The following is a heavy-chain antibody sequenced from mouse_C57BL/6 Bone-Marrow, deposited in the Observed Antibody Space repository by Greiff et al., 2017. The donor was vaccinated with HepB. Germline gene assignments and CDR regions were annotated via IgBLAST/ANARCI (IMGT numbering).Heavy chain of an antibody. J-gene: IGHJ2*01. V-gene: IGHV1-77*01. CDR1: GYTFTDYY. CDR2: IGPGSGST. Sequence: QVQLQQSGAELVKPGASVKISCKASGYTFTDYYINWVKQRPGQGLEWIGKIGPGSGSTYYNEKFKGKATLTAAKSSSTAYMQLSSLTSEDSAVYFCARSVHYYGSSLYYFDYWGQGTTLTVSS. CDR3: ARSVHYYGSSLYYFDY. D-gene: IGHD1-1*01.